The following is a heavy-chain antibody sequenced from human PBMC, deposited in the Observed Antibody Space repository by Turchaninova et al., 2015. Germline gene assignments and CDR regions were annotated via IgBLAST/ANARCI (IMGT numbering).Heavy chain of an antibody. CDR2: IYPPRGNS. V-gene: IGHV4-30-4*01. CDR3: AREMRYGTDPGYYYDH. D-gene: IGHD1-1*01. J-gene: IGHJ4*02. Sequence: QVQLPESGPGLVTTSQTLSHTSSLTHPDSADATHTPVYNWTWTRHRPRQTPDWIVYIYPPRGNSYYTSSLISLLTISLDTSMNQMSLTFHSVTAADTAIYYCAREMRYGTDPGYYYDHWGQGTLVSVSS. CDR1: ADATHTPVYN.